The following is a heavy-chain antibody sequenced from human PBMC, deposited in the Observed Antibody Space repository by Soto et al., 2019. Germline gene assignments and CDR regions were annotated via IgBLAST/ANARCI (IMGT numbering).Heavy chain of an antibody. V-gene: IGHV2-70*01. CDR3: ARTGGVNFIDVRLGFYYGMVV. D-gene: IGHD3-16*02. J-gene: IGHJ6*02. CDR1: GFSLSTSGMC. Sequence: SGPTLVNPTQTLTLTCTFSGFSLSTSGMCVSWIRQPPGKALEWLALIDWDDDKYYSTSLKTRLTISKDTSKNQVVLTMPNMDPVDTATYYCARTGGVNFIDVRLGFYYGMVVWGQGPTVNSP. CDR2: IDWDDDK.